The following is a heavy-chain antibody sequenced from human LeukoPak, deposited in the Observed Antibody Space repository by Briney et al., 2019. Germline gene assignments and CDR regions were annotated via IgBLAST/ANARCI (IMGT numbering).Heavy chain of an antibody. CDR1: GGSISSSSYY. V-gene: IGHV4-39*07. D-gene: IGHD1-1*01. CDR3: ARARRSGGTTNFDY. J-gene: IGHJ4*02. Sequence: SETLSLTCTVSGGSISSSSYYWGWIRQPPGKGLEWIGSIYYSGSTYYNPSLKSRVTISVDTSKNQFSLKLSSVTAADTAVYYCARARRSGGTTNFDYWGQGTLVTVSS. CDR2: IYYSGST.